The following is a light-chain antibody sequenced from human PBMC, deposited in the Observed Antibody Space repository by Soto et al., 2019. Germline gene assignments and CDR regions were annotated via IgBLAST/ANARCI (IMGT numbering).Light chain of an antibody. Sequence: DIVMTQSPLSLPVTPGEPASISCRSSQSLLHSNGYNYLDWYLQKPGQSPQLLVYFGSNRASGVPDRFSGSGSGTDITLKISRVEAEDVGVYYCIQYLQTLRPFGGGNKVEIK. V-gene: IGKV2-28*01. CDR1: QSLLHSNGYNY. CDR2: FGS. J-gene: IGKJ4*01. CDR3: IQYLQTLRP.